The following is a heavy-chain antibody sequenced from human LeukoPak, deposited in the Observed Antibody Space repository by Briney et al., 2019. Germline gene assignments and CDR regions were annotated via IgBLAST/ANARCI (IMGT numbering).Heavy chain of an antibody. CDR3: ARTDETAPAEDFQH. Sequence: GGSLRLSCAASGFSVSSNYMSWVRQAPGKGLEWVSVINSGGSKYYADSVKGRFTISRDNSKNTLYLQMKSLRAEDTAVYYCARTDETAPAEDFQHWGQGTLVTVSS. V-gene: IGHV3-53*01. CDR2: INSGGSK. D-gene: IGHD2-21*02. CDR1: GFSVSSNY. J-gene: IGHJ1*01.